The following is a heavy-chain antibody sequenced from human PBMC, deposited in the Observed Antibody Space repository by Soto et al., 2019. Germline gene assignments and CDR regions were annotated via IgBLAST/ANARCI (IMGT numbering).Heavy chain of an antibody. Sequence: QVQLVQSGAEVKKPGASVKVSCKASGYMFTDYAVHWVRQAPGHSLDYMGWINADNGRTKLSQSLEGRLTVTRDTSATTVYMELSVLRSEDTAVYFCAIMLGDSLDHWGQGALVTVSS. J-gene: IGHJ4*02. CDR3: AIMLGDSLDH. CDR2: INADNGRT. D-gene: IGHD3-16*01. V-gene: IGHV1-3*01. CDR1: GYMFTDYA.